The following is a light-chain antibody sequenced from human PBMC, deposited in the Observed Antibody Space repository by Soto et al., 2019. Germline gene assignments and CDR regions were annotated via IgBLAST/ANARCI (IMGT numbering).Light chain of an antibody. V-gene: IGKV1-5*03. J-gene: IGKJ1*01. Sequence: ILMTQSPSSLSAFVGDRVTITCRASQDIGNFLAWYQQKPGKAPKLLIYKASSLESGVPSRFSGSGSGTEFTLTISSLQPDDFATYYCQQYNRYFKSFGQGTKVDI. CDR1: QDIGNF. CDR3: QQYNRYFKS. CDR2: KAS.